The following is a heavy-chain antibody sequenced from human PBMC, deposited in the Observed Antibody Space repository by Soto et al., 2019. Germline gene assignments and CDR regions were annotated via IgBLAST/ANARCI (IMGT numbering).Heavy chain of an antibody. Sequence: SVKVSCKASGFTFTSSGVQWVRQARGQRLEWIGWIVVGSGNTNYAQKFQERVTITRDMSTSTAYMELSSLRSEDTAVYYCAARDDTPYPYYGTDVWGKANTVTGSS. V-gene: IGHV1-58*01. J-gene: IGHJ6*04. CDR1: GFTFTSSG. CDR3: AARDDTPYPYYGTDV. CDR2: IVVGSGNT. D-gene: IGHD2-2*02.